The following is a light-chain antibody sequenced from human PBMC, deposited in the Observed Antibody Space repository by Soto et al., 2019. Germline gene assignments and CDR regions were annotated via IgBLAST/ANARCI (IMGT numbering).Light chain of an antibody. V-gene: IGLV2-14*03. J-gene: IGLJ1*01. CDR2: DVT. CDR1: SSDVGAYDY. CDR3: SSYTSGRTPYV. Sequence: QSALTQPASVSGSPGQSITISCTGTSSDVGAYDYVSWYQQYPGKAPKLMIYDVTDRPSGVSDRFFGSKSGNTASLTISGLQAEDEADYYCSSYTSGRTPYVFGTGTKVTVL.